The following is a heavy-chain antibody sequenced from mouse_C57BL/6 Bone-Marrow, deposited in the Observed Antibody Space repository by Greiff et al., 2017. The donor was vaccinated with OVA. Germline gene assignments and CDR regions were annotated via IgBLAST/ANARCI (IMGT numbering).Heavy chain of an antibody. CDR1: GYAFSSSW. V-gene: IGHV1-82*01. J-gene: IGHJ4*01. CDR3: ARDHDYGTGDY. D-gene: IGHD2-4*01. CDR2: IYPGDGDT. Sequence: SGPELVKPGASVKISCKASGYAFSSSWMNWVKQRPGKGLEWIGRIYPGDGDTNYNGKFKGKATLTADKSSSTAYMQLSSLTSEDSAVYFCARDHDYGTGDYWGQGTSVTVSS.